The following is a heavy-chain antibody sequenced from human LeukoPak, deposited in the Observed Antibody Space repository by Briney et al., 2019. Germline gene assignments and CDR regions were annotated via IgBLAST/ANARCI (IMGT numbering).Heavy chain of an antibody. V-gene: IGHV3-7*01. CDR1: GFTFSSYW. J-gene: IGHJ4*02. CDR2: MKQDGSEK. Sequence: PGGSLRLSCAASGFTFSSYWMSWVRQAPGKGLEWVANMKQDGSEKYYVDSVKGRFTISRDNAKNSLYLQMNSLRAEDTAVYYCAREDVVVPAAIIFDYWGQGTLVTVSS. D-gene: IGHD2-2*02. CDR3: AREDVVVPAAIIFDY.